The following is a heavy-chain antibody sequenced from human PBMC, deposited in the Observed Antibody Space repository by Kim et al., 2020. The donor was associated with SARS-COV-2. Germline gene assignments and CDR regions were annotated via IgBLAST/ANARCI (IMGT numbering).Heavy chain of an antibody. CDR3: AITRGYSYGFLDY. V-gene: IGHV5-51*01. Sequence: GESLKISCKGSGYSFANYSIGWVRHMPGRGREWMAIIHTGDSDARYSPSLQGQVTISADKSIITAYLQWSSLKASDTTIYYCAITRGYSYGFLDYWGQVTLVTVSS. CDR2: IHTGDSDA. CDR1: GYSFANYS. J-gene: IGHJ4*02. D-gene: IGHD5-18*01.